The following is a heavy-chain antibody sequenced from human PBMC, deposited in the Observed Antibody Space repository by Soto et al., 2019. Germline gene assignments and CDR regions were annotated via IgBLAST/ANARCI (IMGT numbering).Heavy chain of an antibody. CDR2: INHSGST. J-gene: IGHJ4*02. V-gene: IGHV4-34*01. D-gene: IGHD6-13*01. CDR3: ARDGGRPIAHFDY. Sequence: SETLSLTCAVYGGSFSGYYWSWIRQPPGKGLEWIGEINHSGSTNYNPSLKSRVTISVDTSKNQFSLKLSSVTAADTAVYYCARDGGRPIAHFDYWGQGTLVTVSS. CDR1: GGSFSGYY.